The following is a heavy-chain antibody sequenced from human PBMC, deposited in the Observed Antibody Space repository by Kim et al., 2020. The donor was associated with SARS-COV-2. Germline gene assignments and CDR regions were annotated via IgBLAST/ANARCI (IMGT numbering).Heavy chain of an antibody. D-gene: IGHD2-15*01. Sequence: SETLSLTCAVYGGSFSGYYWSWIRQPPGKGLEWIGEINHSGSTNYNPSLKSRVTISVDTSKNQFSLKLSSVTAADTAVYYCARFSRIAHWFDPWGQGTLVTVSS. V-gene: IGHV4-34*01. J-gene: IGHJ5*02. CDR1: GGSFSGYY. CDR3: ARFSRIAHWFDP. CDR2: INHSGST.